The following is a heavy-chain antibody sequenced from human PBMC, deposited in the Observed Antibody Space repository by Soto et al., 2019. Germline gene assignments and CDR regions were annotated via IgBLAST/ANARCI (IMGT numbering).Heavy chain of an antibody. CDR2: ISYDGRTT. D-gene: IGHD6-13*01. CDR3: AKVVASGSWLLDS. J-gene: IGHJ4*02. Sequence: QVQLVESGGGVVQPGRSLRLSCAASGFTFSSYAMHWVRQAAGKGLQWVAVISYDGRTTYYADSVEGRFTISRDNPQNTLHLQVNSLRAEDTALYYCAKVVASGSWLLDSRGQGVLVTVFS. V-gene: IGHV3-30-3*01. CDR1: GFTFSSYA.